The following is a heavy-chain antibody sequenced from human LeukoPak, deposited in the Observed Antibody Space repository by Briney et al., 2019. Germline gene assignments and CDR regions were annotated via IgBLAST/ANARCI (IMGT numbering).Heavy chain of an antibody. D-gene: IGHD3-16*01. V-gene: IGHV3-7*01. J-gene: IGHJ6*02. CDR3: ATYTHWVAGDV. CDR2: MNQDGSAK. Sequence: GGSLRLSCAAPGFTFSDSWMSWVRQAPGKGLEWVANMNQDGSAKGYVDSVKGRFTISRDNARNSLYLQMSSMRPEDTAVYYCATYTHWVAGDVWGQGTTVTVSS. CDR1: GFTFSDSW.